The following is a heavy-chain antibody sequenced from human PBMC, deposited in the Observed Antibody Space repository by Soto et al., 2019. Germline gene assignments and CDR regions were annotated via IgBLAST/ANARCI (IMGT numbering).Heavy chain of an antibody. CDR1: GGSISSGDYY. Sequence: SETLSLTCTVSGGSISSGDYYWSWIRQPPGKGLEWIGYIYYSGSTYYNPSLKSRVTISVDTSKNQFSLKLSSVTAADTAVYYCARAPAALGYGMDVWGQGTTVTVSS. CDR3: ARAPAALGYGMDV. J-gene: IGHJ6*02. D-gene: IGHD2-2*01. V-gene: IGHV4-30-4*01. CDR2: IYYSGST.